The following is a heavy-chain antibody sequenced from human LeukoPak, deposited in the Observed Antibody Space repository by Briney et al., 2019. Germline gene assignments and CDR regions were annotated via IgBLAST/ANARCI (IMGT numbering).Heavy chain of an antibody. V-gene: IGHV3-53*01. Sequence: GGSLRLSCAASGFTVSSNYMSWVRQAPGKGLEWVSVIYSGGSTYYADSVKGRFTISRDNSKNTLYLQMNSLRAEDTAVYYCARDKLRSDAFDIWGQGTMVTVSS. D-gene: IGHD2-15*01. CDR1: GFTVSSNY. CDR2: IYSGGST. J-gene: IGHJ3*02. CDR3: ARDKLRSDAFDI.